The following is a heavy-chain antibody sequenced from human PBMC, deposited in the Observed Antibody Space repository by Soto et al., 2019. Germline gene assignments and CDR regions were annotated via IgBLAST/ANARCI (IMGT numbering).Heavy chain of an antibody. J-gene: IGHJ5*02. Sequence: EVQVVESGGGLVKPGGSLRLSCEVSRFTFSDYSMNWVRQAPGKGLEWVSLIGGSGSVVSYADSVKGRFTISRDNAKNSVYLQINSLRAEDAAVYYCARDYCPTAVCPLGGFDPWGQGTLVTVSS. CDR1: RFTFSDYS. D-gene: IGHD2-8*01. CDR2: IGGSGSVV. CDR3: ARDYCPTAVCPLGGFDP. V-gene: IGHV3-21*01.